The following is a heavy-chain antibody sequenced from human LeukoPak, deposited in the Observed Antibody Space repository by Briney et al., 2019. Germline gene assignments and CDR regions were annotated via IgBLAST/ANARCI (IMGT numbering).Heavy chain of an antibody. CDR2: IWYDGSNK. J-gene: IGHJ4*02. D-gene: IGHD3-3*01. V-gene: IGHV3-30*02. CDR1: GFTFSSYG. Sequence: GGSLRLSCAASGFTFSSYGMHWVRQAPGKGLEWVAVIWYDGSNKYYADSVKGRFTISRDNSKNTLYLQMNSLRAEDTAVYYCAKDLNYDFWSGLGNWGQGTLVTVSS. CDR3: AKDLNYDFWSGLGN.